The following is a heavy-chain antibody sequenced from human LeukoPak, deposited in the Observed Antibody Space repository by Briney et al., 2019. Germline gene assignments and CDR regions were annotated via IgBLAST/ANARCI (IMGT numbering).Heavy chain of an antibody. J-gene: IGHJ4*02. CDR1: GGSFSGYY. Sequence: PSETLSLTCAVYGGSFSGYYWSWIRQPPGKGLEWIGEINHSGSTDYNPSLKSRVTISVDTSKNQFSLKLSSVTAADTAVYYCASYYDSSGYSKTPGHWGQGALVTVSS. CDR3: ASYYDSSGYSKTPGH. CDR2: INHSGST. V-gene: IGHV4-34*01. D-gene: IGHD3-22*01.